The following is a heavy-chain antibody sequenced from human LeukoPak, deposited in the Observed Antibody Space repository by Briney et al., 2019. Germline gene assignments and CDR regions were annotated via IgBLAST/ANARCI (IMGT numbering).Heavy chain of an antibody. CDR1: GFTFSNFW. CDR2: IKDDGSAK. V-gene: IGHV3-7*01. D-gene: IGHD3-3*01. J-gene: IGHJ4*02. Sequence: GGSLRLSCTVSGFTFSNFWMSWVRQAPGKGLERVANIKDDGSAKFYLASVEGRFTISRDNAKSSLYLQMNSLRAEDTAVYYCARDPVQDYDFWSGYTADGPFDYWGQGTLVTVSS. CDR3: ARDPVQDYDFWSGYTADGPFDY.